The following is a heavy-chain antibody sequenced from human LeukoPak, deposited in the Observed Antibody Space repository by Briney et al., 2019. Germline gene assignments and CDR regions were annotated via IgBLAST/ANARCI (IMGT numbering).Heavy chain of an antibody. CDR2: IIPIFGTA. V-gene: IGHV1-69*05. D-gene: IGHD2-15*01. CDR1: GGTFSSYA. Sequence: SVKVSCKASGGTFSSYAISWVRQAPGQGLEWMGGIIPIFGTANYAQKFQGRVTITTDESTSTAYMELSSLRSEDTTVYYCARDPVVVAAWYAFDIWGQGTMVTVSS. CDR3: ARDPVVVAAWYAFDI. J-gene: IGHJ3*02.